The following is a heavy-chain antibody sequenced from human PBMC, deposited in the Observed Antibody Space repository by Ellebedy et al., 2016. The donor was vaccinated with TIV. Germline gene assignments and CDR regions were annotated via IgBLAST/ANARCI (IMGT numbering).Heavy chain of an antibody. Sequence: GESLKISCVASGFAFSSYWMTWVRQAPGKGLEWVANIKQDGSEKWYVDSVKGRFTISRDNAKNSLYLQVNSLTAEDTAVYYCAREPWTDDYNDYGAFDIWGQGTMVTVSS. D-gene: IGHD4-17*01. J-gene: IGHJ3*02. CDR3: AREPWTDDYNDYGAFDI. V-gene: IGHV3-7*01. CDR2: IKQDGSEK. CDR1: GFAFSSYW.